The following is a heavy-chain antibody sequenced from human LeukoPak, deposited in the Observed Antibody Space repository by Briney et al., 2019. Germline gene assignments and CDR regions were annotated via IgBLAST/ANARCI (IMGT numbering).Heavy chain of an antibody. CDR2: INPNSGGT. J-gene: IGHJ4*02. V-gene: IGHV1-2*02. CDR3: ARAPKAVAALKYYFDY. D-gene: IGHD6-19*01. Sequence: ASVKVSCKASGYTFTGYYMHWVRQAPEQGLEWMGWINPNSGGTNYAQKFQGRVTMTRDTSISTAYMELSRLRSDDTAVYYCARAPKAVAALKYYFDYWGQGTLVTVSS. CDR1: GYTFTGYY.